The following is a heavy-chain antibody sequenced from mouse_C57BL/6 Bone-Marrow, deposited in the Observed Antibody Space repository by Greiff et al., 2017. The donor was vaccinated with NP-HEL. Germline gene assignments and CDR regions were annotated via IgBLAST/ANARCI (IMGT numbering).Heavy chain of an antibody. CDR1: GYAFTNYL. V-gene: IGHV1-54*01. D-gene: IGHD2-1*01. CDR3: AGGNYVGFAY. CDR2: INPGSGGT. J-gene: IGHJ3*01. Sequence: QVQLQQSGAELVRPGTSVKVSCKASGYAFTNYLIEWVKQRPGQGLEWIGVINPGSGGTNYNEKFKGKATLTADKSSSTAYMQLSSLTSEDSAVYFCAGGNYVGFAYWGQGTLVTVSA.